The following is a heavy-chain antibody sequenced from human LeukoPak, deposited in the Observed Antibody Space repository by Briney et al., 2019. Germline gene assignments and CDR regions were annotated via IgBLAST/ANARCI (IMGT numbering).Heavy chain of an antibody. CDR1: GFTFSSYA. CDR3: AKDYCSSTSCYPDY. J-gene: IGHJ4*02. D-gene: IGHD2-2*01. Sequence: GGSLRLSCAASGFTFSSYAMSWVRQAPGKGLEWVSGISWNSGSIGYADSVKGRFTISRDNAKNSLYLQMNSLRAEDTALYYCAKDYCSSTSCYPDYWGQGTLVTVSS. CDR2: ISWNSGSI. V-gene: IGHV3-9*01.